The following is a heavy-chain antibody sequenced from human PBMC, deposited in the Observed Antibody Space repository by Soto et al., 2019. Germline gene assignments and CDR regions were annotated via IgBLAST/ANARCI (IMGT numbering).Heavy chain of an antibody. CDR2: IIPIFGTA. CDR1: GGTFSSYA. V-gene: IGHV1-69*13. D-gene: IGHD1-26*01. Sequence: RASVKVSCKASGGTFSSYAISWVRQAPGQGLEWMGGIIPIFGTANYAQKFQGRVTITADESTSTAYMELSSLRSEDTAVYYCARGSDSGSYYFYFQHWGQGTLVTVSS. J-gene: IGHJ1*01. CDR3: ARGSDSGSYYFYFQH.